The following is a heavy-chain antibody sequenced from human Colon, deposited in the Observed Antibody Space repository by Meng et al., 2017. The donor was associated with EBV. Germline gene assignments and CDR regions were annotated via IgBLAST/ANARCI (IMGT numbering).Heavy chain of an antibody. J-gene: IGHJ5*02. CDR2: MYYSGSA. Sequence: VRLQGSVPGSVTPSGTLSLACSFSGGSGSSNDSHWSWIRQPPGKGLEWIGCMYYSGSAKYNPSLNSRVTISIDTTRNHFVLKLTSVTAADTAVYYCAYYFVGRGGTGSWGQGTLVTVSS. D-gene: IGHD2-8*02. CDR1: GGSGSSNDSH. CDR3: AYYFVGRGGTGS. V-gene: IGHV4-61*03.